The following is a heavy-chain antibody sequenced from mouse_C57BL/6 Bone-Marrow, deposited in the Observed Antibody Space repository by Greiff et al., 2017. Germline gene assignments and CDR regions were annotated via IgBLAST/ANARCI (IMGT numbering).Heavy chain of an antibody. V-gene: IGHV1-81*01. D-gene: IGHD1-1*01. CDR3: ARKGDYGSRGDY. J-gene: IGHJ2*01. CDR1: GYTFTSYG. Sequence: QVQLQQSGAELARPGASVKLSCKASGYTFTSYGISWVKQRTGQGLEWIGEIYPRSGNTYYNEKFKGKATLTADKSSSTAYMELRSLTSEDSAVDFCARKGDYGSRGDYWGQGTTLTVSS. CDR2: IYPRSGNT.